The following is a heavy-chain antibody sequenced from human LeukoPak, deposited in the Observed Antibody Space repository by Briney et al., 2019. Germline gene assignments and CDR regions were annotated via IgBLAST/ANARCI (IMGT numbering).Heavy chain of an antibody. CDR2: IFTTGST. J-gene: IGHJ5*02. V-gene: IGHV4-4*07. CDR3: ARDGGVVAHRRIWFDP. D-gene: IGHD3-16*01. Sequence: SETLSLTCTVSGGSIGNFYWNWIRQPAGKGLEWIGRIFTTGSTNYNPSLKSRVTISVDTSKNQFSLKLSSVTAADTAVYYCARDGGVVAHRRIWFDPWGQGTLVTVSS. CDR1: GGSIGNFY.